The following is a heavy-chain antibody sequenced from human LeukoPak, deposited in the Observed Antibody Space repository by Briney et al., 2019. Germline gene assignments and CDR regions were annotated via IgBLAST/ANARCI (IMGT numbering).Heavy chain of an antibody. J-gene: IGHJ4*02. Sequence: GASVKVSCKASGYTFTSYAMNWVRQAPGQGLEWMGWINTNTGNPTYAQGFTGRFVFSLDTSVSTAYLQISSLKAEDTAVYYCARDLIGGQQPVPGYFDYWGQGTLVTVSS. CDR2: INTNTGNP. D-gene: IGHD6-13*01. CDR3: ARDLIGGQQPVPGYFDY. CDR1: GYTFTSYA. V-gene: IGHV7-4-1*02.